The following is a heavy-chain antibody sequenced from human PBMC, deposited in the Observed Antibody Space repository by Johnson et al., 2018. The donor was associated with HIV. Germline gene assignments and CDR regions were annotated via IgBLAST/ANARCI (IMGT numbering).Heavy chain of an antibody. CDR1: GFTFSSYA. CDR3: AKGMGWELTHAFDI. Sequence: QVQLVESGGGLVQHGGSLRLSCAASGFTFSSYAMHWVRQAPGKGLEWVAVISYDGSNKYYADSVKGRFTISRDNSKKTLYLQMNSLRAEDTALYYCAKGMGWELTHAFDIWGQGTMVTVSS. V-gene: IGHV3-30*04. CDR2: ISYDGSNK. J-gene: IGHJ3*02. D-gene: IGHD1-26*01.